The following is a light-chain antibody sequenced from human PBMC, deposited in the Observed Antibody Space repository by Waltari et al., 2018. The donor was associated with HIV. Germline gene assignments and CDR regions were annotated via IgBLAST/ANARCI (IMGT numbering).Light chain of an antibody. CDR2: YDD. CDR3: AAWDDSLNGWV. J-gene: IGLJ3*02. CDR1: SSNLGNNA. Sequence: QSVLTQPPSVSEAPRHRVTISCSGSSSNLGNNAATWYQQLPGKAPKLLIYYDDLLPSGVSDRFSGSKSGTSASLAISGLQSEDEADYYCAAWDDSLNGWVFGGGTKLTVL. V-gene: IGLV1-36*01.